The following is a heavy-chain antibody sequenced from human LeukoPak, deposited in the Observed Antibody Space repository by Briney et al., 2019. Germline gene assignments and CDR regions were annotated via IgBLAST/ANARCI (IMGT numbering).Heavy chain of an antibody. CDR1: GGSFSGYY. CDR2: INHSGRT. V-gene: IGHV4-34*01. J-gene: IGHJ4*02. Sequence: PSEALSLTCAVYGGSFSGYYWSWIRQPPGKGLEWIGEINHSGRTNYNLSLKSRVTISVDTSKNPLSLKLSSVTAADTAVYYCVKSTAWVLFDYWGQGTLVTASS. D-gene: IGHD1-26*01. CDR3: VKSTAWVLFDY.